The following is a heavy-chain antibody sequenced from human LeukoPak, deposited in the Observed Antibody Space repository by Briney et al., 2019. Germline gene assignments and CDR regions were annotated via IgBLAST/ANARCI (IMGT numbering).Heavy chain of an antibody. J-gene: IGHJ4*02. CDR2: INQDGSDK. Sequence: GGSLRLSCAASGFTFSSYSMNWVRQAPGKGLEWVANINQDGSDKYSVDSVKGRFTISRDNAKNSLFLQMNSLRAEDTAVYYCAKDPYYYGSGSYGPYYFDYWGQGTLVTVSS. D-gene: IGHD3-10*01. CDR3: AKDPYYYGSGSYGPYYFDY. V-gene: IGHV3-7*01. CDR1: GFTFSSYS.